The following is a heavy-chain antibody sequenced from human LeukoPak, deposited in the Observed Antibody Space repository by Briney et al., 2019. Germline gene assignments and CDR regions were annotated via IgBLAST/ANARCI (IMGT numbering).Heavy chain of an antibody. V-gene: IGHV4-4*07. D-gene: IGHD6-13*01. J-gene: IGHJ5*02. CDR1: GGSISSYY. Sequence: SETLSLTCTVSGGSISSYYWSWIRQPAGKGPEWIGRIYTSGSTNYNPSLKSRVTMSVDTSKNQFSLKLSSVTAADTAVYYCARGDSSRVWFDPWGQGTLVTVSS. CDR3: ARGDSSRVWFDP. CDR2: IYTSGST.